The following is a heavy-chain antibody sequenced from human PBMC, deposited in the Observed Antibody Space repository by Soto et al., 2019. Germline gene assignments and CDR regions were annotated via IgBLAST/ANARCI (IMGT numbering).Heavy chain of an antibody. CDR2: ISHDGSNK. J-gene: IGHJ6*02. D-gene: IGHD3-10*01. Sequence: QVQLVESGGGVVQPGKSLRLCCAASGLTFSSYGMHWVRQAPGKGLEWVAVISHDGSNKYFADSVKGRFTISRDNSKNTLYLQMNSLKAEDTAVYYCAKDRGFFADYYGTDVWGLGTTVTVSS. CDR1: GLTFSSYG. V-gene: IGHV3-30*18. CDR3: AKDRGFFADYYGTDV.